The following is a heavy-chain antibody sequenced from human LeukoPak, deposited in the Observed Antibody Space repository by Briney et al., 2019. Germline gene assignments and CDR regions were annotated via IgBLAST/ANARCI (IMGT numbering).Heavy chain of an antibody. Sequence: QPGGSLRLSCAASGFTFSSYVMSWVRQAPGKELEWVSEISGSGGSTYYADSVKGRFTISRDNSRNTLYLQMNSLRAVDTAVYYCAKDKGSTITSRGSDDYWGQGTLVTVSS. D-gene: IGHD2-2*01. CDR2: ISGSGGST. V-gene: IGHV3-23*01. J-gene: IGHJ4*02. CDR1: GFTFSSYV. CDR3: AKDKGSTITSRGSDDY.